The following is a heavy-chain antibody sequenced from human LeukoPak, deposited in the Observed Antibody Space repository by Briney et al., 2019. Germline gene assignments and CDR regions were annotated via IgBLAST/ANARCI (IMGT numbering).Heavy chain of an antibody. CDR1: GFTFSSYW. CDR3: AKDRIMAYQDTADAFDI. Sequence: GGSLRLSCTASGFTFSSYWMSWVRQAPGKGLEWVANIKQIKQDGSEKDYVDSVKGRFSISRDNAKNSLYLQMNSLRTEDTALYYCAKDRIMAYQDTADAFDICGQGTMVTVSS. CDR2: IKQIKQDGSEK. D-gene: IGHD5-18*01. J-gene: IGHJ3*02. V-gene: IGHV3-7*05.